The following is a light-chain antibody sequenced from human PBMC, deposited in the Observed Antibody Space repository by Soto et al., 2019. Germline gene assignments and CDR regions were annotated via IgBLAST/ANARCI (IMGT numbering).Light chain of an antibody. V-gene: IGKV3-20*01. CDR3: HQYGSAPWT. CDR2: AAS. J-gene: IGKJ1*01. Sequence: EIVLTQSPGTLSSSPGERATLSCRASESVSSNYLAWYQQRPGQAPRLLIYAASNRARGITDRFGGSGSGTDFTLTVSRLEPEDFAVYYCHQYGSAPWTFGQGTKV. CDR1: ESVSSNY.